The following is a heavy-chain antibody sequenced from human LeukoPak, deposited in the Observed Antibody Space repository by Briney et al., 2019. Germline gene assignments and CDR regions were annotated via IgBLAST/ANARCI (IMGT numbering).Heavy chain of an antibody. J-gene: IGHJ4*02. D-gene: IGHD4-11*01. CDR2: IYTSGST. Sequence: SQTLSLTCTVSGASISSYYWSWIRQPAGKGLEWIGRIYTSGSTNYNPSLKSRVTISVDTSKNQFSLKLSSVTAADTAVYYCAREKSHYRGQDFDYWGQGTLVTVSS. CDR1: GASISSYY. CDR3: AREKSHYRGQDFDY. V-gene: IGHV4-4*07.